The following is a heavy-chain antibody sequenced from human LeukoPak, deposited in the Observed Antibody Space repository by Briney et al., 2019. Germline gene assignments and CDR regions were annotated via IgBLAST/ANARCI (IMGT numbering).Heavy chain of an antibody. V-gene: IGHV3-23*01. J-gene: IGHJ4*02. CDR3: AKDGAPQQLVIY. CDR2: ISASGGTT. Sequence: GGSLRLSCAASGFTFSSYAMTWVRQAPGKGLEWVSVISASGGTTYYADSVKGRFTISRDNPKNTLYLQMNSLRAEDTAIYYCAKDGAPQQLVIYWGRGTLVTVSS. D-gene: IGHD6-13*01. CDR1: GFTFSSYA.